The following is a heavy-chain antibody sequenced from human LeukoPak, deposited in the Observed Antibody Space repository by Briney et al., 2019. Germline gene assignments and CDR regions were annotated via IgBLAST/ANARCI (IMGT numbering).Heavy chain of an antibody. J-gene: IGHJ5*02. V-gene: IGHV1-3*01. CDR2: INGGNGKT. CDR3: APHYYDSRGYPS. CDR1: GYTFTSFS. D-gene: IGHD3-22*01. Sequence: ASVEVSFQASGYTFTSFSVHWVRQAPGQGLEWMGWINGGNGKTKYSQKFQGRVTITRDTSATTAYMELSSLRSEDTAVYYCAPHYYDSRGYPSWGQGTLVTVSS.